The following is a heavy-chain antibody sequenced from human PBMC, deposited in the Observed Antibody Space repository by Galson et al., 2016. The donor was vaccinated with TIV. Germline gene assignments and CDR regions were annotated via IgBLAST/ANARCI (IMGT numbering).Heavy chain of an antibody. V-gene: IGHV4-39*01. J-gene: IGHJ6*02. D-gene: IGHD4-11*01. Sequence: ETLSLTCTVSGGSIGSSSYYWAWIRQPPGKGLEWIGSIYYTGTTYYSPSLKSRVTISADRSKNQFSLNLNSVTATDTAVYYCARPHSYSNYALDVWGQGTTVTVTS. CDR2: IYYTGTT. CDR3: ARPHSYSNYALDV. CDR1: GGSIGSSSYY.